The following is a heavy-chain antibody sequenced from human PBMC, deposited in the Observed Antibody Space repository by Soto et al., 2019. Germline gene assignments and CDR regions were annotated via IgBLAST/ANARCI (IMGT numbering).Heavy chain of an antibody. Sequence: GGSLRLSCAASGFTFSSYAMHWVRQAPGKGLEYVSAISSNGGSTYYANSVKGRFTISRDNSKKTLYLQMGSLRAEDMAVYYCARAGLELTWPPVVPAALLDYWGQGTLVTVSS. CDR1: GFTFSSYA. D-gene: IGHD2-2*01. J-gene: IGHJ4*02. CDR2: ISSNGGST. V-gene: IGHV3-64*01. CDR3: ARAGLELTWPPVVPAALLDY.